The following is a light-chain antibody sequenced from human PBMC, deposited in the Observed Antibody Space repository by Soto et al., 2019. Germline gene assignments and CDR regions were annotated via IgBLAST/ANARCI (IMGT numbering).Light chain of an antibody. J-gene: IGKJ2*01. CDR2: AAS. Sequence: DIQLTQSPSFLSASVGDRVTITCRASQGISSYLAWYQQKPGKAPKLLIYAASTLQSGVPSRFSGSGSGTEFTLTISSLQPEDFATYYCQQLDLYPYTFGQWTKLEIK. CDR1: QGISSY. V-gene: IGKV1-9*01. CDR3: QQLDLYPYT.